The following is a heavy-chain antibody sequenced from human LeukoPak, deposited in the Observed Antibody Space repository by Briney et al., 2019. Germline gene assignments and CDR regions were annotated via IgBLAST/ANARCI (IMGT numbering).Heavy chain of an antibody. J-gene: IGHJ6*02. CDR3: ARWQWLVPDYYYYGMDV. CDR1: GFTFSDYY. D-gene: IGHD6-19*01. V-gene: IGHV3-11*01. CDR2: ISSSGSTI. Sequence: GGSLRLSCAASGFTFSDYYMSWIRQAPGKGLEWVSYISSSGSTIYYADSVKGRFTISRGNAKNSLYLQMNSLRAEDTAVYYCARWQWLVPDYYYYGMDVWGQGTTVTVSS.